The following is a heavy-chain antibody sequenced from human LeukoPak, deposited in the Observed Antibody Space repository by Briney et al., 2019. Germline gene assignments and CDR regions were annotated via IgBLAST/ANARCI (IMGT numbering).Heavy chain of an antibody. D-gene: IGHD3-22*01. CDR3: ARHVSPGYYYDSSGYYYRGPYYYYMDV. V-gene: IGHV4-39*01. CDR1: GGSFSGYY. Sequence: SETLSLTCAVYGGSFSGYYWGWIRQPPGKGLEWIGSIYYSGSTYYNPSLKSRVTISVDTSKNQFSLKLSSVTAADTAVYYCARHVSPGYYYDSSGYYYRGPYYYYMDVWGKGTTVTISS. CDR2: IYYSGST. J-gene: IGHJ6*03.